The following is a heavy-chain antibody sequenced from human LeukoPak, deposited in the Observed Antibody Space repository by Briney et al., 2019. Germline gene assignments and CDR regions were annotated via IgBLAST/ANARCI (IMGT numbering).Heavy chain of an antibody. V-gene: IGHV3-48*01. D-gene: IGHD2-8*01. Sequence: GGSLRLSCAASGFTFSSYSMNWVRQAPGKGLEWVSYISSSSSNIYYADSVKGRFTISRDNAKNSLYLQMNSLRAEDTAVYYCARDGVFTLNAFDIWGQGTMVTVSS. CDR2: ISSSSSNI. J-gene: IGHJ3*02. CDR3: ARDGVFTLNAFDI. CDR1: GFTFSSYS.